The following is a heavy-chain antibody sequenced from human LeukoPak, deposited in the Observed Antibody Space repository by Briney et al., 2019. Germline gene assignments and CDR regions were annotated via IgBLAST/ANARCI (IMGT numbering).Heavy chain of an antibody. CDR3: ASLNYDSSGYP. V-gene: IGHV3-7*01. CDR2: IREDGSEK. CDR1: GFTFSSYW. D-gene: IGHD3-22*01. Sequence: PGGSLRLSCAASGFTFSSYWMTWVRQAPGKGLEWVANIREDGSEKYYVDSVKGRFTISRDNAKNSLYLQMNSLRAEDTAVYYCASLNYDSSGYPWGQGTMVTVSS. J-gene: IGHJ3*01.